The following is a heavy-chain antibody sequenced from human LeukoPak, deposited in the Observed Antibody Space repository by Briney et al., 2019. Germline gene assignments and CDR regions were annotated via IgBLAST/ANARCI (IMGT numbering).Heavy chain of an antibody. CDR2: IHYTGST. CDR1: GGSISSYY. Sequence: SETLSLTCTVSGGSISSYYWSWIRQPPGKGLEWIGYIHYTGSTSYNPSLKSRVTISVDTSKNQFSLKLNSVTAADTAVYYCARATETFSWFLQHWGQGTLVTVSS. V-gene: IGHV4-59*01. D-gene: IGHD6-13*01. J-gene: IGHJ1*01. CDR3: ARATETFSWFLQH.